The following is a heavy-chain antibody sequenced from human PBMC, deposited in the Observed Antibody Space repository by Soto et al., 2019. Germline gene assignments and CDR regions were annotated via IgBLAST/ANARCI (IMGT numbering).Heavy chain of an antibody. CDR1: GFTFSSYA. CDR2: ISNNGVST. Sequence: PGGSLRLSCAASGFTFSSYAMSWVRQAPGKGLEWVSSISNNGVSTSYADSVKGRFTFSRDNSENTLHLQMNTLGAEDTAVYYCARGGYGGNYAYWGLGTLVTVS. J-gene: IGHJ4*02. V-gene: IGHV3-23*01. CDR3: ARGGYGGNYAY. D-gene: IGHD4-17*01.